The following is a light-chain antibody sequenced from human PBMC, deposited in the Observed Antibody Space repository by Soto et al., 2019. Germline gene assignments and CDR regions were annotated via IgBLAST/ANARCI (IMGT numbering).Light chain of an antibody. Sequence: DIVMTQSPDSLAVSLGERATINCKSSQSVLYSSNNKNYLAWYQQKPGQPPKLVIYWASTRESGVPDRFTGRGSGTDFTLTISSLQAEDVAVYYCQQYYSRPITFGKGTRLEIK. CDR1: QSVLYSSNNKNY. J-gene: IGKJ5*01. CDR2: WAS. V-gene: IGKV4-1*01. CDR3: QQYYSRPIT.